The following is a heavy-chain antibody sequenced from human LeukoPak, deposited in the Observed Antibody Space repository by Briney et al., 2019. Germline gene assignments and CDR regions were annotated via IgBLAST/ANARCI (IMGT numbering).Heavy chain of an antibody. V-gene: IGHV3-9*01. J-gene: IGHJ1*01. CDR1: GFTFDDYA. CDR2: ISWNSGSI. CDR3: AKSQQWLVPYFQH. D-gene: IGHD6-19*01. Sequence: PGRSLRLSCAASGFTFDDYAMHWVRQAPGKGLEWVSGISWNSGSIGYADSVKGRFTISRGNAKNSLYLQMNSLRAEDTALYYCAKSQQWLVPYFQHWGQGTLVTVSS.